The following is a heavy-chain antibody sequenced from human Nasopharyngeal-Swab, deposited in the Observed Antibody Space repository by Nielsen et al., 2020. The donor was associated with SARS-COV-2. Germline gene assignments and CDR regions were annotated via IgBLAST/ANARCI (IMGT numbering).Heavy chain of an antibody. Sequence: GESLKISCAASGFTFSSYWMSWVRQAPGKGLEWVANIKQDGSEKYYVDSVKGRFTISRDNAKNSLYLQMNSLRAEDTAVYYCARATGYSSGWDFDYWGQGTLVTVSS. D-gene: IGHD6-19*01. J-gene: IGHJ4*02. CDR1: GFTFSSYW. V-gene: IGHV3-7*01. CDR3: ARATGYSSGWDFDY. CDR2: IKQDGSEK.